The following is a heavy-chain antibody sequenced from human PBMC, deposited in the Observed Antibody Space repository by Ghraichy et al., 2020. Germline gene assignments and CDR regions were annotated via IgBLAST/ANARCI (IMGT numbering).Heavy chain of an antibody. CDR3: AKDLDYGGAGGAFDL. V-gene: IGHV3-23*01. CDR2: VGDSGGYT. Sequence: GGSLRLSCAASGFSFSSYGLTWVRQAPGKGLEWVSAVGDSGGYTYYADSVKGRFTVSKDKSRNTLYLEMNNLRAEDMAVYYCAKDLDYGGAGGAFDLWGRARLVTVSS. D-gene: IGHD4-23*01. CDR1: GFSFSSYG. J-gene: IGHJ3*01.